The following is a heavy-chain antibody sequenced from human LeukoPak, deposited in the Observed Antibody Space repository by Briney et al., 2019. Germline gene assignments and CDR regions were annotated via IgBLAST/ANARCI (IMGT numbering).Heavy chain of an antibody. V-gene: IGHV1-18*01. D-gene: IGHD6-19*01. CDR2: ISAYNGNT. Sequence: ASVKVSCKASGYTFTSYGISWVRQAPGQGLEWMGWISAYNGNTNYAQKLQGRVTMTTDTSTSTAYMELRSLRSDDTAVYYCARRPTGYSSGWTESWGQGTLVTVSS. CDR3: ARRPTGYSSGWTES. J-gene: IGHJ4*02. CDR1: GYTFTSYG.